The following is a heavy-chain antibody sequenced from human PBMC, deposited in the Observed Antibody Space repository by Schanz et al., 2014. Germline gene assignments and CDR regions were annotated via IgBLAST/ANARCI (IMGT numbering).Heavy chain of an antibody. V-gene: IGHV3-30*18. CDR3: AKDWHSNSRNYYSYCFDS. D-gene: IGHD3-10*01. J-gene: IGHJ4*02. Sequence: QVQLVESGGGVVQPERSLRLSCAASGFNFANHAIHWVRQGQGNGLQWVAVISSDGSKKLYADSVKARFTISRDNSKSSVSLQMDSLRPEDTAVYFCAKDWHSNSRNYYSYCFDSWGPGALVTVSS. CDR2: ISSDGSKK. CDR1: GFNFANHA.